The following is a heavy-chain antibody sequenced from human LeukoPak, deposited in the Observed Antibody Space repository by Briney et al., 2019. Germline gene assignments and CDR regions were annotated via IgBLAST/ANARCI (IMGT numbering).Heavy chain of an antibody. CDR1: GYMFTGYY. J-gene: IGHJ4*02. V-gene: IGHV1-2*02. CDR2: INPNSGGT. CDR3: ARGYCSGDCFTLCDY. D-gene: IGHD2-21*02. Sequence: EASVKVSCKASGYMFTGYYMHWVRQAPGQGLEWMGWINPNSGGTNYAQKFQGRVTMTRDTFISTAYMELSSLRSDDTAVYYCARGYCSGDCFTLCDYWGQGTLVTVSS.